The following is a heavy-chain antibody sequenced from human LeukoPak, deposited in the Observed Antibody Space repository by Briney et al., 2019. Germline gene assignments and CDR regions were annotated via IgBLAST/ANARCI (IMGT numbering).Heavy chain of an antibody. CDR3: ARVGAYCGGDCRDY. Sequence: GSLRLSCAASGFTVSSNYMSWVRQAPGKGLEWVSVIYSGGSTYYADSVKGRFTISRDNSKNTLYLQMNSLRAEDTAMYYCARVGAYCGGDCRDYWGQGTLVTVSS. CDR1: GFTVSSNY. J-gene: IGHJ4*02. V-gene: IGHV3-66*02. D-gene: IGHD2-21*02. CDR2: IYSGGST.